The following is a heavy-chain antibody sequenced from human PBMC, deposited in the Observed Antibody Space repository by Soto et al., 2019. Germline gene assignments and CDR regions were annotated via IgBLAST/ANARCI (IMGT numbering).Heavy chain of an antibody. CDR3: GRVPVDTYMICWSDP. D-gene: IGHD3-16*01. V-gene: IGHV4-61*01. Sequence: PSETLSLTCTVSGDSVSSGNYYWIWIRQRPGQGLVWIVSIYVTRNSNSYPSLKIRITMSIDTYRNLFSLRLGPVAAGDTAVYSCGRVPVDTYMICWSDPWGQGTLVTSPQ. J-gene: IGHJ5*02. CDR1: GDSVSSGNYY. CDR2: IYVTRNS.